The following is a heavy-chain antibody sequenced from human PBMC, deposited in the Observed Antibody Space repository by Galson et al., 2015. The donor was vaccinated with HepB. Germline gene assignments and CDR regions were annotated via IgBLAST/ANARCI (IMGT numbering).Heavy chain of an antibody. CDR3: ASEGGSGRYWGKWFDT. CDR1: GFTFSSYW. CDR2: IKQDGSEK. V-gene: IGHV3-7*01. Sequence: SLRLSCAASGFTFSSYWMSWVRQAPGKGLEWVANIKQDGSEKYYVDSVKGRFTITRDNAKNSLYLQMNSLRAEDTAVYYCASEGGSGRYWGKWFDTWGQGTLVTVSS. D-gene: IGHD3-10*01. J-gene: IGHJ5*02.